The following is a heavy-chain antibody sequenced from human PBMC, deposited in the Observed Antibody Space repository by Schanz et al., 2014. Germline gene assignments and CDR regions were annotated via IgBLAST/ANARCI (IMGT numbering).Heavy chain of an antibody. J-gene: IGHJ3*02. Sequence: VHLLESGGGLVQPGGSLKLSCAASGLIFSNYVMSCVRQAPGRGLEWVSTIGTSGGTNYAESVKGRFTISRDNAKNTLYLQMNTLRAEDTAVYYCARKMKLGVYGGKGHDSLDIWGQGTMVTVSS. D-gene: IGHD4-17*01. V-gene: IGHV3-23*01. CDR1: GLIFSNYV. CDR3: ARKMKLGVYGGKGHDSLDI. CDR2: IGTSGGT.